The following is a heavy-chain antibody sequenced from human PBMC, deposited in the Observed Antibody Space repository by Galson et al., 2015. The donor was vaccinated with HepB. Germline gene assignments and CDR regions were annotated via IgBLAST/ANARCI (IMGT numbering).Heavy chain of an antibody. V-gene: IGHV1-2*02. J-gene: IGHJ4*02. D-gene: IGHD1-7*01. CDR2: INPNSGGT. Sequence: SVKVSCKASGYTFTGYYMHWVRQAPGQGLEWMGWINPNSGGTNYAQKFQGRVTMTRDTSISTAYMELSRLRSDDTAVYYCARDAYWNYEPTVEAPGFDYWGQGTLVTVSS. CDR3: ARDAYWNYEPTVEAPGFDY. CDR1: GYTFTGYY.